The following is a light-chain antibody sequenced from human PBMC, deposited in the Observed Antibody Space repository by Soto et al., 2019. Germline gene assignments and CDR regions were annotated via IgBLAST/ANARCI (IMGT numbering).Light chain of an antibody. CDR1: SSDVGAYNY. Sequence: QSVLTQPASVSGSPGQSITISCTGTSSDVGAYNYVSWYQQHPGRAPKLMIYDVINRPSGVSNRFSGSKSGNTASLTISGLQAEDEADYYCSSYTSSSTWVFGGGTQLTVL. CDR2: DVI. J-gene: IGLJ3*02. CDR3: SSYTSSSTWV. V-gene: IGLV2-14*01.